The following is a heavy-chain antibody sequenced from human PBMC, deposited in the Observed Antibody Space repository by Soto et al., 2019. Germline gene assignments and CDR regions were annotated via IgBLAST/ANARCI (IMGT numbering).Heavy chain of an antibody. D-gene: IGHD3-10*01. V-gene: IGHV3-30*18. CDR2: TSFDGNKN. CDR1: GFTFSNFG. J-gene: IGHJ6*02. Sequence: QVQLVESGGGVVQPGRSLRLSCVASGFTFSNFGMHWVRQAPGKGLEWVALTSFDGNKNYYADSVKGRFTLSRDNSKNTLYLQMNSLRAEDTALYFCAKDQKDYSGSGTNYVPYGMDVWGQGTTVTVSS. CDR3: AKDQKDYSGSGTNYVPYGMDV.